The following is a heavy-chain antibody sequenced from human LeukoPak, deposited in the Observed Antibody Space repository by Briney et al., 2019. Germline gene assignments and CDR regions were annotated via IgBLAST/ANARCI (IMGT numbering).Heavy chain of an antibody. D-gene: IGHD2-8*01. J-gene: IGHJ4*02. CDR2: IWYDGSNK. Sequence: PGRSLRLSCAASGFTFSSYGMHWVRQAPGKGLEWVAVIWYDGSNKYYADSVKGRFTISRDNSKNTLYLQMNSLRAEDTAVYYCAKGQDRGYCTNGVCYTFDYWGQGTLVTVSS. V-gene: IGHV3-33*06. CDR3: AKGQDRGYCTNGVCYTFDY. CDR1: GFTFSSYG.